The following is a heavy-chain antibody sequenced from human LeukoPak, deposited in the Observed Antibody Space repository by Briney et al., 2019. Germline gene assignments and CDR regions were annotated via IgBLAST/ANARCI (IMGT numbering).Heavy chain of an antibody. CDR1: GFSFSTDW. D-gene: IGHD6-13*01. CDR3: VRSQFSSSS. Sequence: PGGSLRLSCVTSGFSFSTDWMSWVRQAPGKGLEWVANIKRDGSEKYYVDSVKDRFTISRDNAKNSLYLQMNSLRAEDTAVYYCVRSQFSSSSWGQGTLVTVSS. CDR2: IKRDGSEK. J-gene: IGHJ5*02. V-gene: IGHV3-7*01.